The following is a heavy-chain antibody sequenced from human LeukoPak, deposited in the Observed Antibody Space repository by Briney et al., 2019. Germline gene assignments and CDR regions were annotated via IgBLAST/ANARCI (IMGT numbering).Heavy chain of an antibody. D-gene: IGHD3-16*01. CDR2: IRSKAYGGTT. V-gene: IGHV3-49*04. CDR1: GFTFGDYA. J-gene: IGHJ4*02. Sequence: PGRSLRLSCTTSGFTFGDYAMSWVRQAPGKGLEWAGFIRSKAYGGTTEYAASVKGRFTISRDDSRRIVYLQMNSLKTEDTAVYYCTREGRGSDAFGYWGQGTLVTVSS. CDR3: TREGRGSDAFGY.